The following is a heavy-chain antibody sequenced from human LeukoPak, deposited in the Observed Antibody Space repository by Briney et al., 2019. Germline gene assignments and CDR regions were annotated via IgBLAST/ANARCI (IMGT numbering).Heavy chain of an antibody. CDR2: IYGGGST. CDR3: ASWPGGWYGEDS. D-gene: IGHD6-19*01. J-gene: IGHJ4*02. V-gene: IGHV3-53*01. CDR1: GFTVSSNF. Sequence: GSLRLSCAASGFTVSSNFMSWVRQAPGKGLEWVSVIYGGGSTYYAGSVKGRFTISRDTSKNTLYLQMNSLRAEDTAVYYCASWPGGWYGEDSWGQGTLVTVSS.